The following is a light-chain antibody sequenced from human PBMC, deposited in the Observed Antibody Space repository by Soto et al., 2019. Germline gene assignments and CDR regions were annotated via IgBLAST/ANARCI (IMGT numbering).Light chain of an antibody. Sequence: QSVLTQPASVSGSPGQSITISCTGTSSDVGGYNYVSWYQQHPGKAPKLMIYDASNRPPGVSNRFSGYKSGNTASLTVFGLEAEDEADYYCSSYTSSSTLDVFGTGTKVTVL. CDR1: SSDVGGYNY. V-gene: IGLV2-14*01. CDR2: DAS. CDR3: SSYTSSSTLDV. J-gene: IGLJ1*01.